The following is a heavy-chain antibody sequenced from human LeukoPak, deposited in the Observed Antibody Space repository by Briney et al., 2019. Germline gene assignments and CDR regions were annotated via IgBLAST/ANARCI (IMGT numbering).Heavy chain of an antibody. V-gene: IGHV3-21*01. J-gene: IGHJ4*02. CDR2: ISSSSSYI. CDR1: GFTFSSYS. Sequence: GGSLRLSCAASGFTFSSYSMNWVRQAPGKGLEWVSPISSSSSYIYYADSVRGRFTISRDNAKNSLYLQMNSLRAEDTAVHYCARDGNXXXDYWGQGTLVTVSS. D-gene: IGHD1-1*01. CDR3: ARDGNXXXDY.